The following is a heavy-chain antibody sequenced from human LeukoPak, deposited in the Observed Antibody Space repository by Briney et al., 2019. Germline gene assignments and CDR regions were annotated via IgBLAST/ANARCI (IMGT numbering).Heavy chain of an antibody. D-gene: IGHD4-4*01. CDR1: GGSISSYY. Sequence: SETLSLTCTVSGGSISSYYWSWIRQPPGKGLEWIGYIYYSGSTNYNPSLKSRVTISVDTSKNQFSLKLSSVTAADTAVYYCATYSNYSYYYYGMDVWGQGTTVTVSS. V-gene: IGHV4-59*01. J-gene: IGHJ6*02. CDR2: IYYSGST. CDR3: ATYSNYSYYYYGMDV.